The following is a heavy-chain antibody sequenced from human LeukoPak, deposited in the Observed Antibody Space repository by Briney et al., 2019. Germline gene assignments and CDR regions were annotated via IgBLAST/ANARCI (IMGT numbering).Heavy chain of an antibody. V-gene: IGHV1-2*02. CDR2: INPNSGGT. CDR3: ARDGMVWFGETTDERPAKNWFDP. Sequence: ASVKVSCKTSGYIFAAYYLNWVRQAPGQGLEWMGWINPNSGGTKYAQKFQDRVTMTRDTSINTAYMELRSLRSDDTAVYYCARDGMVWFGETTDERPAKNWFDPWGQGTLVTVSS. D-gene: IGHD3-10*01. CDR1: GYIFAAYY. J-gene: IGHJ5*02.